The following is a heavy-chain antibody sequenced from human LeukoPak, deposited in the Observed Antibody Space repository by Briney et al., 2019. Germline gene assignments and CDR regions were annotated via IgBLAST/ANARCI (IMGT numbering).Heavy chain of an antibody. CDR2: IKQDGTQK. J-gene: IGHJ3*02. D-gene: IGHD2-21*02. CDR3: ARDCGSDCSKAFDI. V-gene: IGHV3-7*05. Sequence: GGSLRLSCAASGFTFSSYWMSWVRQAPGRGLEWVADIKQDGTQKYYVDSVEGRITISRDNVKNSLYLQMNSLRVEDTAVYYCARDCGSDCSKAFDIWGQGTMVTVSS. CDR1: GFTFSSYW.